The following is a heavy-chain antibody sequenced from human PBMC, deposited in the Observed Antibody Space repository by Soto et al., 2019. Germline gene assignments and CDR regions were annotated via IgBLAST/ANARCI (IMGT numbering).Heavy chain of an antibody. Sequence: EVQLLESGGGLVQPGGSLRISCAVSGFRYSTYGVTWVRQVPGKGLKWVSGVSGGSGTTHYKDSVRGRFTVTGDNSKNTVYLEMNSMRLEDTAVYYCTRWNGYADYWGQGTLVTVSS. CDR3: TRWNGYADY. D-gene: IGHD1-1*01. CDR2: VSGGSGTT. CDR1: GFRYSTYG. J-gene: IGHJ4*02. V-gene: IGHV3-23*01.